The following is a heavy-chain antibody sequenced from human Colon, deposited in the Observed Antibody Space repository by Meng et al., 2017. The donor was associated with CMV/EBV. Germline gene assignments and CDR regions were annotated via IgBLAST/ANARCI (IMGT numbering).Heavy chain of an antibody. D-gene: IGHD5-24*01. J-gene: IGHJ2*01. V-gene: IGHV4-39*07. CDR1: GDSISGRSYY. CDR2: IYYTGND. Sequence: QLRAPVPALVKPSETLSLTCSVSGDSISGRSYYWGWIRQPPGKGLEWIASIYYTGNDYHNPSLKSRVTISIDTSNNQFSLRLTSVTAADTAVYYCARMALHWYFDLWGRGTLVTVSS. CDR3: ARMALHWYFDL.